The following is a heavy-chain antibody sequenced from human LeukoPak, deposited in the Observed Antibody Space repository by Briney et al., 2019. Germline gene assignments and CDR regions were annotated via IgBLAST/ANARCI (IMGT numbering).Heavy chain of an antibody. Sequence: SETLSLTCTVSGGSISSYYWSWTRQPPGKGLEWIGYIYYSGSTNYNPSLKSRVTISVDTSKNQFSLKLSSVTAADTAVYYCARHDSWFDPWGQGTLVTVSS. CDR2: IYYSGST. CDR1: GGSISSYY. D-gene: IGHD3-22*01. V-gene: IGHV4-59*08. CDR3: ARHDSWFDP. J-gene: IGHJ5*02.